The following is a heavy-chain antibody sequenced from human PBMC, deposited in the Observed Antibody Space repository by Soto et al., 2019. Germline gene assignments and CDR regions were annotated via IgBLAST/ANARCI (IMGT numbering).Heavy chain of an antibody. CDR3: AGNVLGSASRPDWWYFEL. J-gene: IGHJ2*01. Sequence: EVQLLESGGGLVQPGGSLRLSCVGSGFTFINYAMNWVRQTPGKWLEWVSTISGGGDRTFDADTVNGRFTISRDTSKNTVNLQMNSLRADETAVDYCAGNVLGSASRPDWWYFELWGRGTLVTVSS. CDR2: ISGGGDRT. V-gene: IGHV3-23*01. CDR1: GFTFINYA. D-gene: IGHD2-21*01.